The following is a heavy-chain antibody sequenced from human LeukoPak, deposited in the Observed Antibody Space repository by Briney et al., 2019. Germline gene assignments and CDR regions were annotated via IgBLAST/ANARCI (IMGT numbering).Heavy chain of an antibody. CDR1: GASIDSGRYY. CDR2: IHYSGTT. Sequence: SETLSLTCTVSGASIDSGRYYWGWIRQPPGKGLEWIGSIHYSGTTYYNPSLKSRVTISIDTSNNQFSLKLTSVTAADTAVYYCARGTPYNPWGQGTLVTVSS. J-gene: IGHJ5*02. V-gene: IGHV4-39*07. CDR3: ARGTPYNP. D-gene: IGHD4-11*01.